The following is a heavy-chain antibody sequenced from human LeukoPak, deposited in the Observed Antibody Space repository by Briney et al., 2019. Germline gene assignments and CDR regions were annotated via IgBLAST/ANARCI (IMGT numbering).Heavy chain of an antibody. CDR1: GFTFSSYE. D-gene: IGHD1-26*01. CDR2: ISSSGSTI. CDR3: ARDPYSGSYGNYYYYFMDV. J-gene: IGHJ6*03. V-gene: IGHV3-48*03. Sequence: GGSLRLSCAASGFTFSSYEMNWVRQAPGKGLEWVSYISSSGSTIYYADSVKGRFTISRDNSKNTLHLQMNSLRAEDTAVYYCARDPYSGSYGNYYYYFMDVWGKGTTVTISS.